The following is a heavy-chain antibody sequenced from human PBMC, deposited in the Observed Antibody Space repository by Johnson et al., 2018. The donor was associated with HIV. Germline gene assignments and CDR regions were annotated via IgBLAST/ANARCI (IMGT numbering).Heavy chain of an antibody. CDR3: AIGPPFRNAGNVFDM. J-gene: IGHJ3*02. D-gene: IGHD3/OR15-3a*01. V-gene: IGHV3-33*01. CDR2: IWYDGSNP. CDR1: GFTFSSFA. Sequence: QVQLVESGGGVVQPGRSLRLSCAASGFTFSSFAMHWVRQAPGKGLEWVAVIWYDGSNPSYADSVKGRFTVSRDNSKNILYLQMNSMIDEDTALYYCAIGPPFRNAGNVFDMWGQGTKVTVTS.